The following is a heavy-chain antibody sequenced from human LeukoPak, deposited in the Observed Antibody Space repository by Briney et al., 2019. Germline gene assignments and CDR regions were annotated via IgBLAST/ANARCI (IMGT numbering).Heavy chain of an antibody. CDR1: GFTFSAFS. Sequence: GGSPRPSCAASGFTFSAFSMNWVRQAPGKGLEWVSSISGSSSYIYYADSVKGRFTISRDNAKNLVYLQMNSLRAEDTAVYYCARGWGRSWDENWFDAWGQGIRVTASS. CDR2: ISGSSSYI. CDR3: ARGWGRSWDENWFDA. D-gene: IGHD3-16*01. J-gene: IGHJ5*02. V-gene: IGHV3-21*01.